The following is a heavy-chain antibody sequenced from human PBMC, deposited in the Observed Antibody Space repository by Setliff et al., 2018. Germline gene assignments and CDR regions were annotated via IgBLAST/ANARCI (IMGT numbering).Heavy chain of an antibody. CDR1: GYSISSGYY. CDR3: ARDGAGHTESWKGHFGY. V-gene: IGHV4-38-2*02. Sequence: TSETLSLTCAVPGYSISSGYYWGWIRQPPGKGLEWIGSIYHSGSTYYNPSLKTRVSISEDTSRNQISLRLLSVSAADTAVYFCARDGAGHTESWKGHFGYWGQGTEVTVSS. CDR2: IYHSGST. D-gene: IGHD1-1*01. J-gene: IGHJ4*02.